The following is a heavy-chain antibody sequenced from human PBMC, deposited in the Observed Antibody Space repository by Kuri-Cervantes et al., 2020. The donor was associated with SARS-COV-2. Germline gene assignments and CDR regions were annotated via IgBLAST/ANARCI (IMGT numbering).Heavy chain of an antibody. CDR3: ATGVRGYSYGPDY. V-gene: IGHV3-7*05. Sequence: GESLKISCAASGFTFSSYWMSWVRQAPGKGLEWVANIKQDGSEKYYVGSVKGRFTISRDNAKNSLYLQMNSLRAEDTAVYYCATGVRGYSYGPDYWGQGTLVTVSS. CDR1: GFTFSSYW. D-gene: IGHD5-18*01. J-gene: IGHJ4*02. CDR2: IKQDGSEK.